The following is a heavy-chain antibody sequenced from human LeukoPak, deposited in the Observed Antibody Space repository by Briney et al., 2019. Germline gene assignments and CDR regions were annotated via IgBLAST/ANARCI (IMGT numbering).Heavy chain of an antibody. CDR2: IYTSGST. D-gene: IGHD2-15*01. J-gene: IGHJ4*02. Sequence: SSQTLSLTCTVSGGSISSGSYYWSWIRQPAGKGLEWIGRIYTSGSTNYNPSLKSRVTISVDTSKNQFSLKLSSVTAADTAVYYCARGLHQIDYWGQGTLVTVSS. V-gene: IGHV4-61*02. CDR3: ARGLHQIDY. CDR1: GGSISSGSYY.